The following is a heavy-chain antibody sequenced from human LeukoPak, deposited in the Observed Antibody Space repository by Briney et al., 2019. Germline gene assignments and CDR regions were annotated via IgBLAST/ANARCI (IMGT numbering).Heavy chain of an antibody. CDR3: ARASSGDAFDI. Sequence: SETLSLTCAVYGGSFSGYYWSWIRQPPGKGLEWIGEINHSGSTNYNPSLKSRVTISVDTSKNQFSLKLSSVTAADTAVYYCARASSGDAFDIWGQGTMVTVSS. J-gene: IGHJ3*02. CDR2: INHSGST. CDR1: GGSFSGYY. V-gene: IGHV4-34*01. D-gene: IGHD3-22*01.